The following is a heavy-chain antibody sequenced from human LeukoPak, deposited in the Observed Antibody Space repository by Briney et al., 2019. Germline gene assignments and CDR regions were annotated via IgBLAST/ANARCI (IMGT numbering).Heavy chain of an antibody. Sequence: GGSLRLSCAASGFTFSSYAMSWVRQAPGKGLEWVSGISGRGGSTYYADSVKGRFTISRDNSKNTLYLQMNSLRAEDTAVYYCAKEFLPYDSSGYYPEIGYFDYWGQETVVSVSS. CDR1: GFTFSSYA. D-gene: IGHD3-22*01. J-gene: IGHJ4*02. V-gene: IGHV3-23*01. CDR3: AKEFLPYDSSGYYPEIGYFDY. CDR2: ISGRGGST.